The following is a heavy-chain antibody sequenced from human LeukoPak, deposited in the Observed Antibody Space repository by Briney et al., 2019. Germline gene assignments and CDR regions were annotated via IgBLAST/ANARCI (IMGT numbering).Heavy chain of an antibody. CDR1: VYTFTGYY. J-gene: IGHJ4*02. Sequence: ASVKVSCQASVYTFTGYYMHWVRQAPGQGREGMGWINPNSGGTNYAQKFQGRVTMTRDKYISTAYMEQSRLRSDDTAVYYCARGGYSSSPGDFDYWGQGTLVTVSS. CDR2: INPNSGGT. V-gene: IGHV1-2*02. CDR3: ARGGYSSSPGDFDY. D-gene: IGHD6-6*01.